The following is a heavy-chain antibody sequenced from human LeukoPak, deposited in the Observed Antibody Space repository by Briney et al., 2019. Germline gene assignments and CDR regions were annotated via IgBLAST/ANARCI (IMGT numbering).Heavy chain of an antibody. CDR1: GFNLNSYW. CDR2: INQDGSEK. J-gene: IGHJ4*02. Sequence: PGGSLRLSCAASGFNLNSYWISWVRQAPGKGLEWLANINQDGSEKYYVDSVKGRFTTSRDNAKNSLYLQMNSLRAEDTAVYYCTTFYSRLTDYWGQGTLVTVSS. D-gene: IGHD2/OR15-2a*01. V-gene: IGHV3-7*05. CDR3: TTFYSRLTDY.